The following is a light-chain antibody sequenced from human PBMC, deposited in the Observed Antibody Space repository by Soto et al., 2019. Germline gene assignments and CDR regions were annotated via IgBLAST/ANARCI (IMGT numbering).Light chain of an antibody. CDR2: AAS. V-gene: IGKV3-20*01. Sequence: EIVLTQSPGTLSLSPGERATLSGRASQSVSSAYLAWYQQKPGRAPRLVIYAASSRATGIPDRFSGSGSGTDFSLTISRLEPEDFAVYFCQQYGRSVLTFGGGTKVEIK. CDR1: QSVSSAY. CDR3: QQYGRSVLT. J-gene: IGKJ4*01.